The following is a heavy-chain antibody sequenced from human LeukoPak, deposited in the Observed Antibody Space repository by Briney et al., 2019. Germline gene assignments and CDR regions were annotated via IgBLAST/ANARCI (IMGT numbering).Heavy chain of an antibody. V-gene: IGHV3-23*01. CDR1: GFTFSSYA. J-gene: IGHJ2*01. CDR3: ARPHDGDGPGYFDL. D-gene: IGHD3-10*01. Sequence: PGGSLRLSCAASGFTFSSYAMSWVRQAPGKGLEWVSAISGSGGSTYYADSVKGRFTISRDNSKNTLYLQMNSLRAEDTAVYYCARPHDGDGPGYFDLWGRGTLVTVSP. CDR2: ISGSGGST.